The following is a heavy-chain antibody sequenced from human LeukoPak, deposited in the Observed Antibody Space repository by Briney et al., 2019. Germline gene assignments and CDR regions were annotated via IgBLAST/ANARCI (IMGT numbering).Heavy chain of an antibody. CDR3: ARPIRRGYSYFHRGIDAFDI. Sequence: PGGSLRLSCAASGFTFSSYWMSWVRQAPGKGLERVANIKQDGSEKYYVDSLKGRFTISRDNAKNSLYLQMNSLRAEDTAVYYCARPIRRGYSYFHRGIDAFDIWGQGTMVTVSS. CDR2: IKQDGSEK. J-gene: IGHJ3*02. CDR1: GFTFSSYW. D-gene: IGHD5-18*01. V-gene: IGHV3-7*03.